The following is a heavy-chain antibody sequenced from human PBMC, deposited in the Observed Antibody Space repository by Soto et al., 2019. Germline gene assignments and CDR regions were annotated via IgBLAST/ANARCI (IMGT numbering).Heavy chain of an antibody. Sequence: QVQLVQSGAEMKKPGASVKVSCKASGYTFTSYGITWLRQAPGQGPEWMGWISAYNGNTNYAQNLQGRVTMTTDTSTSTAYMGLRSLKSDDTAVYYCARASYYDSSGYSRLWGEGTLVAVSS. V-gene: IGHV1-18*01. CDR1: GYTFTSYG. J-gene: IGHJ4*02. CDR2: ISAYNGNT. CDR3: ARASYYDSSGYSRL. D-gene: IGHD3-22*01.